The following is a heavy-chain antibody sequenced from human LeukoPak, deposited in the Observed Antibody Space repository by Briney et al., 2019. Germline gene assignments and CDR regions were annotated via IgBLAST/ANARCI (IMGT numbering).Heavy chain of an antibody. V-gene: IGHV3-74*01. D-gene: IGHD3-3*02. CDR2: VKNDGTYR. CDR3: VGDDDIYGFDY. Sequence: GGSLRLSCAASGFIFSRHWMHWVRQAAGEGLVCVARVKNDGTYRDYAGSVKGRFTISRDNAKNTLYLQMNSLRVEDTARYYCVGDDDIYGFDYWGQGTVVTVSS. J-gene: IGHJ4*02. CDR1: GFIFSRHW.